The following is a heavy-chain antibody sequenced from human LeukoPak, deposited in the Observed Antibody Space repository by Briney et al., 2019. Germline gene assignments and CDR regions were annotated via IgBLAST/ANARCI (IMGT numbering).Heavy chain of an antibody. V-gene: IGHV3-74*01. Sequence: GGSLRLSCAASGITFSSHWMHWARQAPGKGLVWVSHINSDGSSTSYADSVKGRFTISRDNAKKTLYLQMNSLRAEDTAVYYCATAPGDRDDYWGQGTLVTVSS. CDR1: GITFSSHW. CDR2: INSDGSST. J-gene: IGHJ4*02. CDR3: ATAPGDRDDY. D-gene: IGHD3-16*01.